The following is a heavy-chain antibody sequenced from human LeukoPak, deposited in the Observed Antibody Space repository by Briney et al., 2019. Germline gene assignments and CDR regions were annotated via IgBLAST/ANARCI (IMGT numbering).Heavy chain of an antibody. CDR3: AKDTVTGKTGLFYYMDV. CDR2: ISGSGGST. CDR1: GFTFSSYA. V-gene: IGHV3-23*01. D-gene: IGHD1/OR15-1a*01. Sequence: PGGSLRLSCAASGFTFSSYAMSWVRQAPGKGLEWVSAISGSGGSTYYADSVKGRFTISRDNSKNTLSLQMNSLRAEDTAVYYCAKDTVTGKTGLFYYMDVWGKGTTVTVSS. J-gene: IGHJ6*03.